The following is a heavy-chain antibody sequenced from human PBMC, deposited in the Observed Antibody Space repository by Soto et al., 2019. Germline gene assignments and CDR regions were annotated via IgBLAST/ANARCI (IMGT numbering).Heavy chain of an antibody. CDR1: GFTFSSYG. J-gene: IGHJ4*02. CDR3: AKRQGIGSAAKNFDF. CDR2: ISYDGSDH. D-gene: IGHD6-13*01. Sequence: PGGSLRLSCAASGFTFSSYGMHWLRQAPGKGLEWVAVISYDGSDHYYADSVKGRFTVSRDNSKNTLFLQMNSLRAEDTAVYFCAKRQGIGSAAKNFDFWGQGTLVTVSS. V-gene: IGHV3-30*18.